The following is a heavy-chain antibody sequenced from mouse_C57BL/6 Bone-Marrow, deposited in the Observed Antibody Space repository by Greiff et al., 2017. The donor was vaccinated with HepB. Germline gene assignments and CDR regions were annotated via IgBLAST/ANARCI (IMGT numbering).Heavy chain of an antibody. CDR1: GFNIKDDY. CDR2: IDPENGDT. CDR3: TTRTTVVATRDY. V-gene: IGHV14-4*01. J-gene: IGHJ2*01. D-gene: IGHD1-1*01. Sequence: SGAELVRPGASVKLSCTASGFNIKDDYMHWVKQRPEQGLEWIGWIDPENGDTEYASKFQGKATITADTSSNTAYLQLSSLTSEDTAVYYCTTRTTVVATRDYWGQGTTLTVSS.